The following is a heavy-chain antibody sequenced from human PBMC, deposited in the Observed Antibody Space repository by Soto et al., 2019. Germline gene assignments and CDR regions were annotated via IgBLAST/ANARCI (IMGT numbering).Heavy chain of an antibody. CDR2: ISYTGST. CDR1: GDSIRSYY. V-gene: IGHV4-59*01. D-gene: IGHD2-15*01. J-gene: IGHJ6*02. Sequence: PSETLSLTCTVSGDSIRSYYWSWIRQPPGKGLEWIGYISYTGSTHYNPSLKSRVTMSADTSKNQFSLKLSSVTTADTALYYCAREGVAAPYYYYGMDVWGQGSTVTVSS. CDR3: AREGVAAPYYYYGMDV.